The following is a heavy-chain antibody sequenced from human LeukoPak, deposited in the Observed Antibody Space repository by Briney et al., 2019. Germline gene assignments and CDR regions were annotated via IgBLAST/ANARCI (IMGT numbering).Heavy chain of an antibody. Sequence: PGGSLRLSCAASGFTFNSYAMYWARQAPGKGLEWVSGIFGSGGSAHYADSVKGRFTISRDNSKNTVYLQMDSLRVDDTAVYYCGKTTTGYSSGRYPGWPVDYWGQGTLVTVSS. CDR1: GFTFNSYA. CDR2: IFGSGGSA. D-gene: IGHD6-19*01. J-gene: IGHJ4*02. V-gene: IGHV3-23*01. CDR3: GKTTTGYSSGRYPGWPVDY.